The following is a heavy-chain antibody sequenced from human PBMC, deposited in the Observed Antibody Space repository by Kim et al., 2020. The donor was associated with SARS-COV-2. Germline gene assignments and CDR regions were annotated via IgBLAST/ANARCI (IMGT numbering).Heavy chain of an antibody. CDR2: INHSGNT. D-gene: IGHD3-16*01. J-gene: IGHJ4*01. CDR1: GGSFSGYY. V-gene: IGHV4-34*01. CDR3: ARDRPTYLGAWHYFDY. Sequence: SETLSLTCAVYGGSFSGYYWSWIRQPPGKGLEWIGEINHSGNTNYNPSLKSRVTLSIDTSKNQFSLKLKSVTAADTAVYFCARDRPTYLGAWHYFDYWG.